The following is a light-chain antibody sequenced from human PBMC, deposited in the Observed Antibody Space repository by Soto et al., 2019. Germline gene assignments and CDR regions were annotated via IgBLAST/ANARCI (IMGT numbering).Light chain of an antibody. CDR3: SSYAGSNNVV. Sequence: QSALTQPPSASGSPGQSVTISCTGTSSDVGRYNYVSWYQQYPGKAPKVMIYEVSKRPSGVPDRFSASKSGNTASLTVSGLQAEDEADYYCSSYAGSNNVVFGGGTKLTVL. CDR2: EVS. J-gene: IGLJ2*01. V-gene: IGLV2-8*01. CDR1: SSDVGRYNY.